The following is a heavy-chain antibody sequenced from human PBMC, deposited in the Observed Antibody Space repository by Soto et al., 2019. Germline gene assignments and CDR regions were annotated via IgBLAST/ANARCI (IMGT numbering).Heavy chain of an antibody. J-gene: IGHJ3*02. V-gene: IGHV3-23*01. CDR2: ISGSGGST. CDR1: GFTFSSYA. D-gene: IGHD3-22*01. Sequence: PGGSLRLSCAASGFTFSSYAMSWVRQAPGKGLEWVSAISGSGGSTCYADSVKGRFTISRDNSKNTLYLQMNSLRAEDTAVYYCAKGAGGDSSGYYGLDAFDIWGQGTMVTVSS. CDR3: AKGAGGDSSGYYGLDAFDI.